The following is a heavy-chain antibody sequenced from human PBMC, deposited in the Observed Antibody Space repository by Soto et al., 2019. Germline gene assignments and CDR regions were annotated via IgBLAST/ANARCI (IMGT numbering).Heavy chain of an antibody. CDR1: GGSISSYY. J-gene: IGHJ5*02. V-gene: IGHV4-4*07. CDR2: IYTSGST. D-gene: IGHD3-10*01. CDR3: ASSRPPRGVIIPGWFDP. Sequence: PSETRSRTCTVSGGSISSYYWSRIRQPAGKGLEWIGRIYTSGSTNYNPSLKSRVTMSVDTSKNQFSLKLSSVTAADTAVYYCASSRPPRGVIIPGWFDPWGQGTLVTVSS.